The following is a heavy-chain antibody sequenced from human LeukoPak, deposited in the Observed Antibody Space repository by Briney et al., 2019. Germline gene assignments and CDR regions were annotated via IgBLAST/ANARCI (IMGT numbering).Heavy chain of an antibody. CDR1: GASISSSY. Sequence: SETLTLTCTVSGASISSSYWDWIRQPPGKGLEWIGYVYYSGSAKYNPSLESRVTISVDTSKNQFSLKLSSVTAADTAVYYCARDRGYCSGGSCYSFDYWGQGTLVTVSS. CDR2: VYYSGSA. D-gene: IGHD2-15*01. CDR3: ARDRGYCSGGSCYSFDY. J-gene: IGHJ4*02. V-gene: IGHV4-59*12.